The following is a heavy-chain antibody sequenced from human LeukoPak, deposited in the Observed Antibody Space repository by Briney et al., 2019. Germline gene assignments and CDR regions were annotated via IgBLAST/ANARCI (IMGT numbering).Heavy chain of an antibody. V-gene: IGHV4-34*01. CDR1: GGSFSGYY. CDR2: INHSGST. D-gene: IGHD1-1*01. CDR3: ASQLELDYYGMDV. J-gene: IGHJ6*02. Sequence: PSETLSLTCAVYGGSFSGYYWSWIRQPPGKGLEWIGEINHSGSTNYNPSLKSRVTISVDTSKNQFSLKLSSVTAADTAVYYCASQLELDYYGMDVWGQGTTVTVSS.